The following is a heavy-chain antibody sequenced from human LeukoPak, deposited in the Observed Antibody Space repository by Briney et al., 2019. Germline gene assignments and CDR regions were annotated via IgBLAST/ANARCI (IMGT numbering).Heavy chain of an antibody. Sequence: SETLSLTCAVYGGSFSGYYWSWIRQPLGKGLEWIGEINHSGSTNYNPSLKSRVTISVDTSKNQFSLKLSSVTAADTAVYYCARGPYCSGGSCYLIYYFDYWGQGTLVTVSS. J-gene: IGHJ4*02. CDR3: ARGPYCSGGSCYLIYYFDY. CDR1: GGSFSGYY. V-gene: IGHV4-34*01. CDR2: INHSGST. D-gene: IGHD2-15*01.